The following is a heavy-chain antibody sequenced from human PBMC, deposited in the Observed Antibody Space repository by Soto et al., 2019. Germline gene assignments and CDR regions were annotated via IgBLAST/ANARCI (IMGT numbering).Heavy chain of an antibody. V-gene: IGHV3-23*01. CDR2: ISGSGGST. J-gene: IGHJ6*03. Sequence: EVQLLESGGGLVQPGGSLRLSCAASGFTFSSYAMSWVRQAPGKGLEWVSAISGSGGSTYYADSVKGRFTISRDNSKNTLYLQMNSLRAEDTAVDYCAKDPCISTSCYFGFDYYYYYMDVWGKGTTVTVSS. CDR3: AKDPCISTSCYFGFDYYYYYMDV. D-gene: IGHD2-2*01. CDR1: GFTFSSYA.